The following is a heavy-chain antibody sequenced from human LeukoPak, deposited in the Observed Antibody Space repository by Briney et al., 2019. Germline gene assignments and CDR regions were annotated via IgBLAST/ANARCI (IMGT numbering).Heavy chain of an antibody. J-gene: IGHJ6*02. CDR2: IIPIFGTA. D-gene: IGHD2-2*02. Sequence: ASVKVSCTASGGTFSSYAISWVRQAPGQGLEWMGGIIPIFGTANYAQKFQGRVTITADESTSTAYMELSSLRSEDTAVYYCARSLGRVVVPAAIRGYYYYGMDVWGQGTTVTVSS. CDR3: ARSLGRVVVPAAIRGYYYYGMDV. CDR1: GGTFSSYA. V-gene: IGHV1-69*13.